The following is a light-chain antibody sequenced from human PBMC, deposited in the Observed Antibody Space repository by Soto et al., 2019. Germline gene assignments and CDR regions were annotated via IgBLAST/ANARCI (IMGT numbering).Light chain of an antibody. V-gene: IGLV2-11*01. J-gene: IGLJ3*02. Sequence: QSALTXPRXXXXXXGQSVTISCTGTSSDVGGYDYVSWFQHHPGKVPKLMIYDVTKRPSGVPDRFSASKSGNTASLTISGLQAEDEADYYCCSYGGYFWVFGGGTKLTVL. CDR2: DVT. CDR1: SSDVGGYDY. CDR3: CSYGGYFWV.